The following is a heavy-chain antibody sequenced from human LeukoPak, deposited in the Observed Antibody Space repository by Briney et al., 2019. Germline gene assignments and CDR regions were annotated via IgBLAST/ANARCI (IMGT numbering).Heavy chain of an antibody. CDR1: GYTFTSYG. Sequence: ASVKVSCKASGYTFTSYGISWARQAPGQGLEWMGWISAYNGNTNYAQKPQGRVTMTTDTSTSTAYMELRSLRSDDTAVYYCARYMVRGDPFDYWGQGTLVTVSS. J-gene: IGHJ4*02. V-gene: IGHV1-18*01. CDR3: ARYMVRGDPFDY. D-gene: IGHD3-10*01. CDR2: ISAYNGNT.